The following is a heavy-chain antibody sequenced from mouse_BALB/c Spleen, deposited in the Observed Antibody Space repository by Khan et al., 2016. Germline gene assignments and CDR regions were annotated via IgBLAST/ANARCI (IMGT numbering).Heavy chain of an antibody. CDR1: GFTFSRFG. CDR2: ISSGSSTI. J-gene: IGHJ2*01. CDR3: ARGDY. V-gene: IGHV5-17*02. Sequence: EVKLEESGGGLQPGGSRKLSCAASGFTFSRFGMHWVRQAPEKGLEWVAYISSGSSTIYYADTLKGRFTISRDNPKNALFLQMTSLRSEDTAMYYCARGDYWGQGTTLTVSS.